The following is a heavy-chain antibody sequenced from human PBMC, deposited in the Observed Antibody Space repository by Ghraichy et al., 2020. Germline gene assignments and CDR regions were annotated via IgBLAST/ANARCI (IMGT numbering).Heavy chain of an antibody. CDR3: AKEIYEYGYQGLDY. Sequence: GGSLRLSCAASGFTFSNYAMVWVRQAPGKGLEYVSSITATSDNTYYADSVRGRFTISRDNSKKTLYLQMNSLRAEDTAVYYCAKEIYEYGYQGLDYWGQGTLVTVSS. D-gene: IGHD5-18*01. V-gene: IGHV3-23*01. J-gene: IGHJ4*02. CDR1: GFTFSNYA. CDR2: ITATSDNT.